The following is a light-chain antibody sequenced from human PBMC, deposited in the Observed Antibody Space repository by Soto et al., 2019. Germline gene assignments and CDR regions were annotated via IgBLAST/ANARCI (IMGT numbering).Light chain of an antibody. V-gene: IGKV3-15*01. CDR2: GAS. J-gene: IGKJ2*01. CDR1: QSVADN. CDR3: QQSNNWPYT. Sequence: EIVMTQSPATLSVSPGERATLSCRASQSVADNLAWYQQKPGQGPRLLIYGASTRATGGPARFSGSGSGTQVTLSISSLQSEDFALYYCQQSNNWPYTFGQGTKLEIK.